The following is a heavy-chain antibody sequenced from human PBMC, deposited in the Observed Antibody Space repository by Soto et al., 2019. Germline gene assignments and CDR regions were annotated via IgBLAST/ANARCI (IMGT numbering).Heavy chain of an antibody. D-gene: IGHD3-3*01. CDR2: ISAYNGNT. Sequence: ASVKVSCKASGYTFTSYGISWVRQAPGQGLEWMGWISAYNGNTNYAQKLQGRVTMTTDTSTSTAYMELRSLRSDDTAVYYCARYGPTYYDFWSGYTNWFDPWGQGTLVTVSS. CDR3: ARYGPTYYDFWSGYTNWFDP. CDR1: GYTFTSYG. V-gene: IGHV1-18*01. J-gene: IGHJ5*02.